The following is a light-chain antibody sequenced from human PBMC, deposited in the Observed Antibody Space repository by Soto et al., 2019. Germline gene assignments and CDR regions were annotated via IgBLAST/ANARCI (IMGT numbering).Light chain of an antibody. CDR2: DAS. CDR3: QQRSNWLT. J-gene: IGKJ4*01. V-gene: IGKV3-11*01. Sequence: EIVLTQSRATLSLSPGERGTLACWASQSVSSYLAWYQQKPGQAPRLLIYDASNRATGIPARFSGSGSGTDFTLTISSLEPEDFAVYYCQQRSNWLTFGGGTKVDI. CDR1: QSVSSY.